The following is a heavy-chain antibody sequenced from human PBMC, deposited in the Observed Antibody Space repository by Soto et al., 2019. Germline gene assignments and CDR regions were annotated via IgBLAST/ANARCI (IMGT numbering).Heavy chain of an antibody. CDR2: ISGSGGST. Sequence: PGGSLRLSCAASGFTFSSYAMSWVRQAPEKGLEWVSAISGSGGSTYYADSVKGRFTISRDNSKTTLYLQMNSLRAEDTAVYYCAKSHLLRDYYFDYWGQGTLVTVSS. J-gene: IGHJ4*02. D-gene: IGHD4-17*01. CDR1: GFTFSSYA. CDR3: AKSHLLRDYYFDY. V-gene: IGHV3-23*01.